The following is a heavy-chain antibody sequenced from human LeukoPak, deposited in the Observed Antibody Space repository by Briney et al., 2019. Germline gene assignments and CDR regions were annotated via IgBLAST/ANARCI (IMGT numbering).Heavy chain of an antibody. J-gene: IGHJ4*02. Sequence: EASVKVSCKASGGTFSSYAISWVRQAPGQGLEWMGRIIPIFGTANYAQKFQGRVTITTDESTSTAYMELSSLRSEDTAVYYCARGLSFGYGDYSDYWAREPWSPSPQ. CDR3: ARGLSFGYGDYSDY. CDR1: GGTFSSYA. V-gene: IGHV1-69*05. D-gene: IGHD4-17*01. CDR2: IIPIFGTA.